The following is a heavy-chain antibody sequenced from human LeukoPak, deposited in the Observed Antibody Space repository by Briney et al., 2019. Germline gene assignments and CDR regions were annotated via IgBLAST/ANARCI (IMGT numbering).Heavy chain of an antibody. V-gene: IGHV4-59*01. J-gene: IGHJ3*02. Sequence: SETLSLTCTVSGGSISSYYWSWIRQPPGKGLEWIGYIYYSGGTNYNPSLKSRVTISVDTSKNQFSLKLSSVTAADTAVYYCARDDYVWGSYRTHAFDIWGQGTMVTVSS. D-gene: IGHD3-16*02. CDR1: GGSISSYY. CDR2: IYYSGGT. CDR3: ARDDYVWGSYRTHAFDI.